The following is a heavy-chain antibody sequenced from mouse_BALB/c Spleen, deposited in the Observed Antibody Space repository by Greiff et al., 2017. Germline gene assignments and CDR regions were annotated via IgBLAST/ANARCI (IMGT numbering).Heavy chain of an antibody. CDR2: INPYNGGT. Sequence: EVKLMESGPELVKPGASMKISCKASGYSFTGYTMNWVKQSHGKNLEWIGLINPYNGGTNYNQKYKGKATLTVDKSSSSAYMKLLRLTSEESEVYCCARWGDYGGPAYWGQGTLVTVSA. J-gene: IGHJ3*01. D-gene: IGHD1-1*02. CDR3: ARWGDYGGPAY. V-gene: IGHV1-18*01. CDR1: GYSFTGYT.